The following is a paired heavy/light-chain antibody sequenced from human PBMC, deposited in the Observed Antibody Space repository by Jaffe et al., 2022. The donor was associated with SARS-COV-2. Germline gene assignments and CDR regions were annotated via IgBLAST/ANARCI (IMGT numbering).Heavy chain of an antibody. Sequence: QLQLQESGPGLVKPSETLSLTCTVSGGSISSSSYYWGWIRQPPGKGLEWIGSMYYSGSTYYNPSLKSRVTISVDTSKNQFSLKLSSVIAADTAVYYCARSPDHYDSGSYYRYYFDYWGQGTLVTVSS. CDR1: GGSISSSSYY. D-gene: IGHD3-10*01. V-gene: IGHV4-39*01. CDR2: MYYSGST. CDR3: ARSPDHYDSGSYYRYYFDY. J-gene: IGHJ4*02.
Light chain of an antibody. CDR3: QQRVNWPPSLT. J-gene: IGKJ4*01. V-gene: IGKV3-11*01. CDR2: DAS. Sequence: EIVLTQSPATLSLSPGERATLSCRASQSVSSYLAWYQQKPGQAPRLLIYDASNRATGIPARFSGSGSGTDFTLTISSLEPEDFAVYYCQQRVNWPPSLTFGGGTKVEIK. CDR1: QSVSSY.